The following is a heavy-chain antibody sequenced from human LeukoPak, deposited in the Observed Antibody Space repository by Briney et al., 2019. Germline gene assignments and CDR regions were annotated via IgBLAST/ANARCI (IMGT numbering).Heavy chain of an antibody. V-gene: IGHV3-23*01. J-gene: IGHJ4*02. Sequence: GGSLRLSCAASGFTFSSYAMSWVRQAPGKGLEWVSAISGSGGSTYYADSVKGRFTISRDNSKNTLYLQMNSLRAEDTAVYYCAKFSSGWYEIYLDYWGQGTLVTVPS. CDR2: ISGSGGST. D-gene: IGHD6-19*01. CDR3: AKFSSGWYEIYLDY. CDR1: GFTFSSYA.